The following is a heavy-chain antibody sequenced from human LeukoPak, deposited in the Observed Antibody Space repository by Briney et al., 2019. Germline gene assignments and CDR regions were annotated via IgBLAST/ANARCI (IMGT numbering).Heavy chain of an antibody. V-gene: IGHV3-23*01. CDR3: AKGQSDVVELYLDA. CDR2: ISDSGSAT. CDR1: GIALSNYG. D-gene: IGHD2-15*01. Sequence: PGGSLRLSCAVSGIALSNYGMSWVPQAPGKGLEWGAGISDSGSATYYADSVRGRFTIARDNSKNTLFLQMNSLRAEDTAVYYCAKGQSDVVELYLDAWGQGTLVTVSS. J-gene: IGHJ5*02.